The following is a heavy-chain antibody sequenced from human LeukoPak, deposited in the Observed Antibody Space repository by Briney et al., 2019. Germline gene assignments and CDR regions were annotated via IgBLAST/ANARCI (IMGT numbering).Heavy chain of an antibody. CDR1: GGSICSNTYL. D-gene: IGHD5/OR15-5a*01. Sequence: WETLSLTCNVSGGSICSNTYLWGWIRRPPGKGLEWIGSIRYSGSSYYNPSLKSRVTISVDTSKNQFSLNLSSLTAADTAVYYCATSDTVSTYNWFDPWGQGTLVTVS. CDR3: ATSDTVSTYNWFDP. V-gene: IGHV4-39*01. J-gene: IGHJ5*02. CDR2: IRYSGSS.